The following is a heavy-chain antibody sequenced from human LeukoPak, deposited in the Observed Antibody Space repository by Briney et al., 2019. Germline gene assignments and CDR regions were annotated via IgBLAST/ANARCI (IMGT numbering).Heavy chain of an antibody. J-gene: IGHJ1*01. D-gene: IGHD2-2*01. Sequence: GASVKVSCKASGYTFTSYDINWVRQAAGQGLEWMGWMNPNSGNTGYAQKFQGRVTITRNTSISTAYMELSSLRSEDTAVYYCARVATRKVVPAAIKGEYFQHWGQGTLVTVSS. V-gene: IGHV1-8*03. CDR2: MNPNSGNT. CDR3: ARVATRKVVPAAIKGEYFQH. CDR1: GYTFTSYD.